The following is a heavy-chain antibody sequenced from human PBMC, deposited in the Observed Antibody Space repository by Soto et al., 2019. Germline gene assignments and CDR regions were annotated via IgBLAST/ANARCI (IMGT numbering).Heavy chain of an antibody. CDR3: ASLGYCSSTSCYWYYYYYGMDV. V-gene: IGHV4-39*01. J-gene: IGHJ6*02. Sequence: AETLSLTCTVSGGSIRSIRYYWGWIRQPPGTGLEWIGSIYYSGSTYYNPSLKSRVTISVDTSKNQFSLKLSSVTAADTAVYYCASLGYCSSTSCYWYYYYYGMDVWGQGTTVS. CDR1: GGSIRSIRYY. D-gene: IGHD2-2*01. CDR2: IYYSGST.